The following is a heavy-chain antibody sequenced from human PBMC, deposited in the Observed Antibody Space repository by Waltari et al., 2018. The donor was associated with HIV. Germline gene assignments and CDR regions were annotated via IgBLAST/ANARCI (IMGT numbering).Heavy chain of an antibody. D-gene: IGHD2-21*02. CDR1: GGSFSGYY. CDR2: INHSGST. V-gene: IGHV4-34*01. Sequence: QVQLQQWGAGLLKPSETLSLTCAVYGGSFSGYYWSWIRQPPGKGLEWIGEINHSGSTNDNPSLTSRVTISVDTSKNQVSLKLSSVTAADTAVYYCARDRVVTAMSGNSAAFDIWGQGTMVTVSS. J-gene: IGHJ3*02. CDR3: ARDRVVTAMSGNSAAFDI.